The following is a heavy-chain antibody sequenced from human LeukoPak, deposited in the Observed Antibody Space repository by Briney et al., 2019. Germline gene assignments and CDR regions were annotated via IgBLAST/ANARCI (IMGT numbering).Heavy chain of an antibody. CDR3: SVSVRGNDY. CDR1: GFTFSSYW. D-gene: IGHD3-10*01. CDR2: INSDGTST. J-gene: IGHJ4*02. V-gene: IGHV3-74*01. Sequence: GGSLRLSCAASGFTFSSYWMHWVRQAPGKGLVWVSRINSDGTSTNYADSVKGRFTISRDNAKNTLYLQMNSLRAEDTAVYYGSVSVRGNDYWGQGTLVTVSS.